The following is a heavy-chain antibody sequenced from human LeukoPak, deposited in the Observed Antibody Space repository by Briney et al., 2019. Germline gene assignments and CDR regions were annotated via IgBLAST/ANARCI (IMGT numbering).Heavy chain of an antibody. Sequence: SETLSLTCSVSGASIKSYHWSWIRQSAGKGLEWIRRIYTSGRVDHNPSLENRVSMSVATSRNELLLELDSVTAADTGVYYCAALHYFGHGATRTWGQGTLVTVSS. V-gene: IGHV4-4*07. J-gene: IGHJ5*02. CDR2: IYTSGRV. D-gene: IGHD2/OR15-2a*01. CDR1: GASIKSYH. CDR3: AALHYFGHGATRT.